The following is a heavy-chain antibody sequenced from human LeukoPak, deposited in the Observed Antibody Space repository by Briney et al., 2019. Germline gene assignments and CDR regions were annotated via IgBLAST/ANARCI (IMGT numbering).Heavy chain of an antibody. CDR1: GGSISSSSYY. Sequence: PSQTLSLTCTVSGGSISSSSYYWTWIRQPAGKGLEWIGRIYTSGSTNYNPSLKSRVTISVHTSKKQFSLKLSSVTAADTAVYYCATRGGVNAFDIWGQGTMVTVSS. V-gene: IGHV4-61*02. CDR2: IYTSGST. CDR3: ATRGGVNAFDI. J-gene: IGHJ3*02. D-gene: IGHD3-10*01.